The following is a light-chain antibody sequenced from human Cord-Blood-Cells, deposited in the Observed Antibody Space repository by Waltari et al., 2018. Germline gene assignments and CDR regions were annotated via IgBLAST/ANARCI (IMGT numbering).Light chain of an antibody. Sequence: QSALTQPRSVSGSPGQSVTISCTGTSSDVGGYNYVSWYQQHPGKAPKLMIYDVSKRPSGVPDRFSGSKSGNAASLTISGLQAEYEADYYCCSYAGSDTYWVFGGGTKRTVL. V-gene: IGLV2-11*01. CDR1: SSDVGGYNY. J-gene: IGLJ3*02. CDR2: DVS. CDR3: CSYAGSDTYWV.